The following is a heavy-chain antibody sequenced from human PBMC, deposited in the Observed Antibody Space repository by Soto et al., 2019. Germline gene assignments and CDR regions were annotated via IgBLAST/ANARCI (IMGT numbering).Heavy chain of an antibody. D-gene: IGHD4-4*01. CDR2: IWYDGSNK. CDR3: AREGQNNYEDH. CDR1: GFTFSSYG. Sequence: QVQLVESGGGMVQPGRSLRLSCAASGFTFSSYGMHWVRQAPGKGLEWVAAIWYDGSNKYYADSVKGRFAISRDNSKNTLYLQMNSLRAEDTAVYYCAREGQNNYEDHWGQGTLVTVSS. V-gene: IGHV3-33*01. J-gene: IGHJ4*02.